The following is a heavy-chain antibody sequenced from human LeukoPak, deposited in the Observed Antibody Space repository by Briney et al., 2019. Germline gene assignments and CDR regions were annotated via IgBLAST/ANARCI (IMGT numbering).Heavy chain of an antibody. Sequence: SETLSLTCTVSGGSISSYYWSWIRQPPGKGLEWIGYIYTSGSTNYNPSLKSRVTISVDTSKNQFSLKLSSVTAADTAVYYCARGRSIAAAGTGDNWFDPWGQGTLVTVSS. CDR1: GGSISSYY. J-gene: IGHJ5*02. CDR3: ARGRSIAAAGTGDNWFDP. D-gene: IGHD6-13*01. CDR2: IYTSGST. V-gene: IGHV4-4*09.